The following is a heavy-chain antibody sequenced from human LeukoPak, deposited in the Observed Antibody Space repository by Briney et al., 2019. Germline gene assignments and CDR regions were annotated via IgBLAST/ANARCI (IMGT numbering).Heavy chain of an antibody. J-gene: IGHJ4*02. CDR2: IWYDGSKK. D-gene: IGHD4/OR15-4a*01. V-gene: IGHV3-33*01. CDR1: GFTFRSYG. Sequence: GGSLRLSCAASGFTFRSYGMHWVRQAPCKGLEWVAVIWYDGSKKYYADSVKGRFTISRGNSKNTLDLQMDGLRAEDTAVYYCVRLDGATAFNLWGQGTLVTVSS. CDR3: VRLDGATAFNL.